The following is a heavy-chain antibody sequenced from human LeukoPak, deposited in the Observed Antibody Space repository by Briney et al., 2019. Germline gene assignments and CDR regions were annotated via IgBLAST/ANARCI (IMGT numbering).Heavy chain of an antibody. CDR2: SRNKAESYTT. J-gene: IGHJ4*02. Sequence: GGSLRLSCAASGFNFSDHNMDWVRQAPGKGLEWVGRSRNKAESYTTDYAASVKGRFSISRDDSKNSLDLQMNSLKTEDTAVFFCARHFFTDWGQGTLVTVSS. V-gene: IGHV3-72*01. CDR1: GFNFSDHN. D-gene: IGHD3-3*02. CDR3: ARHFFTD.